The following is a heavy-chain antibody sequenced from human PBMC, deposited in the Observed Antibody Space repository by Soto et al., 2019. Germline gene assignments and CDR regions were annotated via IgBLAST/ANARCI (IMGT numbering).Heavy chain of an antibody. J-gene: IGHJ6*02. D-gene: IGHD2-21*01. CDR2: IVPMFVT. V-gene: IGHV1-69*01. CDR1: GGTFNNYA. CDR3: ARANSFRVTFHYYYGMDV. Sequence: QVQLVQSGAEVKRPGSSVKVSCEASGGTFNNYAITWVRQAPGQGLEWMGGIVPMFVTNYAQKFQDRVTITADESTGTAYMELSSLRSEDTAVYFCARANSFRVTFHYYYGMDVWGQGTTVTVSS.